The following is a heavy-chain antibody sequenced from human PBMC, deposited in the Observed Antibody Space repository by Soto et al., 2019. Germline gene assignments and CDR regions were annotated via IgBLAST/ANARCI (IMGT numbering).Heavy chain of an antibody. V-gene: IGHV1-8*01. CDR3: ASKSSSIWYGLPWYYYCMDF. Sequence: GASVKVSCKASGYTFTRYDINWVRQATAQGFEWMGWMNPNSGNTGYAQKFQGRVTMTRNTSISTAYMELSSLRSEDTAVYYCASKSSSIWYGLPWYYYCMDFWGQGTLLTLS. J-gene: IGHJ6*02. CDR1: GYTFTRYD. D-gene: IGHD6-13*01. CDR2: MNPNSGNT.